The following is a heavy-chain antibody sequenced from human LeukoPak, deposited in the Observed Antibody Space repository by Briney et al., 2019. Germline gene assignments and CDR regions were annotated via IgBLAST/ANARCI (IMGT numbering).Heavy chain of an antibody. CDR2: INHSGST. D-gene: IGHD2-15*01. Sequence: SETLSLTCAVYGGSFSGYYWSWIRQPPGKGLEWIGEINHSGSTNYNPSLKSRVTISVDTSKNQFSLKRSSVTAADTAVYYCARVGLCSGGSCNYYYYYMDVWGKGTTVTVSS. V-gene: IGHV4-34*01. CDR3: ARVGLCSGGSCNYYYYYMDV. J-gene: IGHJ6*03. CDR1: GGSFSGYY.